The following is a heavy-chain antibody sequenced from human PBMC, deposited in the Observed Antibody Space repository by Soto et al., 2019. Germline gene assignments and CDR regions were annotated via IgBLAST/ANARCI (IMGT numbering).Heavy chain of an antibody. CDR1: GYTFTSYG. CDR2: ISAYNGNT. J-gene: IGHJ4*02. Sequence: ASVKFSCKASGYTFTSYGISWVRQAPGQGLEWMGWISAYNGNTNYAQKLQGRVTMTTDTSTSTAYMELRSLRSDDTAVYYCARVAYYYDSSGWYYFDYWGQGTLVTVSS. V-gene: IGHV1-18*04. CDR3: ARVAYYYDSSGWYYFDY. D-gene: IGHD3-22*01.